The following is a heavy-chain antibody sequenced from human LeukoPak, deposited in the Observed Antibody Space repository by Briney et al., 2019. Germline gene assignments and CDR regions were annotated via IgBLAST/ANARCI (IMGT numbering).Heavy chain of an antibody. V-gene: IGHV3-7*01. CDR3: ARTYYYDRSAVFGY. D-gene: IGHD3-22*01. CDR1: GFTFSNYW. J-gene: IGHJ4*02. CDR2: IKQDGSEK. Sequence: GGSLRLSCAASGFTFSNYWMSWVRQAPGKGLEWVANIKQDGSEKYYVDSVKGRFTISRDNAKNSLYLQMNSLRAEGTAVYYCARTYYYDRSAVFGYWGQGTLVTVSS.